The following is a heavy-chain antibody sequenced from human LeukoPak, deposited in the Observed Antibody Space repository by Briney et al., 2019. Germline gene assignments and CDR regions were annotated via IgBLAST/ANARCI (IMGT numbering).Heavy chain of an antibody. V-gene: IGHV1-8*01. Sequence: LWASVKVSCKASGYTFTSYDINWVRQATGQGLEWMGWMNPNSGNTGYAQKFQGRVTMTRNTSISTAYLELSSLRSEDTAVYYCARDARIAAAYQPVGEDYMDVWGKGTTVTVSS. CDR1: GYTFTSYD. J-gene: IGHJ6*03. CDR3: ARDARIAAAYQPVGEDYMDV. D-gene: IGHD6-13*01. CDR2: MNPNSGNT.